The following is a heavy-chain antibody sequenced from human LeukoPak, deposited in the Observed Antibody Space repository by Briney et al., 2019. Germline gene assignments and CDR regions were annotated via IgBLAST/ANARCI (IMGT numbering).Heavy chain of an antibody. CDR1: GFTFSNAW. CDR2: IKSKTDGGTT. J-gene: IGHJ4*01. CDR3: TTDLPYYDDSRVFDY. Sequence: GGSLRLSCAASGFTFSNAWMSWVRQAPGKGLEWVGRIKSKTDGGTTDYAAPVKGRFTISRDDSKNTLYLQMNTLKTAATAVYYCTTDLPYYDDSRVFDYWGHGTLVTVSS. D-gene: IGHD3-22*01. V-gene: IGHV3-15*01.